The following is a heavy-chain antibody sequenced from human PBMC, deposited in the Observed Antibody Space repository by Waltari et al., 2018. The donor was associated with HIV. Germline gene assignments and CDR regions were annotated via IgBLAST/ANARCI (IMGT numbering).Heavy chain of an antibody. CDR3: AREALRTFDP. CDR1: GGSINYYY. J-gene: IGHJ5*02. CDR2: YYYRWTT. Sequence: QVQLQESGPGLVKPSETLSLTCTVPGGSINYYYWGMIRQPPVKRMEWIGQYYYRWTTNYNPSRKSRVSRSIDTSKNQFSLKLSCVIPADTAVYYCAREALRTFDPWGQGALVTVSA. V-gene: IGHV4-59*01.